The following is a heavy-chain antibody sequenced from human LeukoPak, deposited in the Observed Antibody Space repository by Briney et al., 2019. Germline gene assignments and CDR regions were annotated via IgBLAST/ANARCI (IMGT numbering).Heavy chain of an antibody. J-gene: IGHJ4*02. CDR1: GYTFTNNY. CDR3: ARDGGATTNFDY. CDR2: IIPIFGTA. V-gene: IGHV1-69*13. Sequence: EASVKVSCKASGYTFTNNYLHWVRQAPGQGLEWMGGIIPIFGTANYAQKFQGRVTITADESTSTAYMELSSLRSEDTAVYYCARDGGATTNFDYWGQGTLVTVSS. D-gene: IGHD1-26*01.